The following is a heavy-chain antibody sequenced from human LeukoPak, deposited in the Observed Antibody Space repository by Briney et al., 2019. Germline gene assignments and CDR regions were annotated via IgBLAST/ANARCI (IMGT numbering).Heavy chain of an antibody. CDR1: GGTFSSYA. V-gene: IGHV1-69*04. Sequence: SVKVSCKASGGTFSSYAISWVRQAPGQGLEWMGRIIPILGIANCAQKFQGRVTITADKSTSTAYMELSSLRSEDTAVYYCASSYGSGSWAYYFDYWGQGTLVTVSS. CDR2: IIPILGIA. CDR3: ASSYGSGSWAYYFDY. D-gene: IGHD3-10*01. J-gene: IGHJ4*02.